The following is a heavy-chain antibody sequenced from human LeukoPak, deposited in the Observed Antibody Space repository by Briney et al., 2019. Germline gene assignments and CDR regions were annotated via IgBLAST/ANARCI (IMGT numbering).Heavy chain of an antibody. CDR1: GFTFSDHY. V-gene: IGHV3-11*04. Sequence: SGGSLRLSCVGSGFTFSDHYMTWIRHAPGKGLELISYISGNSNSIVYADSVKGRFTISRDNSRNSLYLQMNSLRAEDTAVYYCARGRNYCSGGSCYFYYFDYWGQGTLVTVSS. J-gene: IGHJ4*02. CDR2: ISGNSNSI. CDR3: ARGRNYCSGGSCYFYYFDY. D-gene: IGHD2-15*01.